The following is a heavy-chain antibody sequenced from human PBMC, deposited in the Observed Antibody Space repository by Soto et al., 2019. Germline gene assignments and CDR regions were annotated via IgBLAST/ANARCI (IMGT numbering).Heavy chain of an antibody. D-gene: IGHD1-7*01. V-gene: IGHV4-31*03. CDR2: IYYSGST. Sequence: QVQLQESGPGLVKPSQTLSLTCTDSGGSISSGGYYWSWIRQHPGKGLEWIGYIYYSGSTYYNPSLNSRVTISADTSKNQFSLKLSSVTAADTAVYYCARDRWNYVGYYYGIDVWGQGTTVTVSS. CDR3: ARDRWNYVGYYYGIDV. CDR1: GGSISSGGYY. J-gene: IGHJ6*02.